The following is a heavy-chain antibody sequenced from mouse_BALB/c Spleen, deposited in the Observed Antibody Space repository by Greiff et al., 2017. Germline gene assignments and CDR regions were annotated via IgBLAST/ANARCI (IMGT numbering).Heavy chain of an antibody. D-gene: IGHD2-3*01. Sequence: VQRVESGPGLVQPSQSLSITCTVSGFSLTSYGVHWVRQSPGKGLEWLGVIWSGGSTDYNAAFISRLSISKDNSKSQVFFKMNSLQANDTAIYYCARELDGYYNYAMDYWGQGTSVTVSS. CDR3: ARELDGYYNYAMDY. J-gene: IGHJ4*01. CDR2: IWSGGST. CDR1: GFSLTSYG. V-gene: IGHV2-2*02.